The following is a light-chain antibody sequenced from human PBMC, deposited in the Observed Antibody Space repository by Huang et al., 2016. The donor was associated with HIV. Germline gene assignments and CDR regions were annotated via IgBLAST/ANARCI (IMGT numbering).Light chain of an antibody. CDR2: GAS. V-gene: IGKV3-15*01. CDR3: QQYNNWPLT. J-gene: IGKJ4*01. Sequence: EIVMTQSPATLSVSPGERATLSCRASQSVSSNLAWYQQNPGQAPRLRIYGASTRATGIPVRFSGSWSGTEFTLTISSLQSEDFAVYYCQQYNNWPLTFGGGTKVEIK. CDR1: QSVSSN.